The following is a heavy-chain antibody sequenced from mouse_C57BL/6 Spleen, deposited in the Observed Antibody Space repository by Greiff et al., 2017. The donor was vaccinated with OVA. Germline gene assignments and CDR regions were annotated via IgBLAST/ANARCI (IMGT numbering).Heavy chain of an antibody. V-gene: IGHV1-52*01. J-gene: IGHJ3*01. CDR2: IDPSDSET. D-gene: IGHD2-4*01. CDR3: ARGGDYGGFAY. CDR1: GYTFTSYW. Sequence: QVQLQQPGAELVRPGSSVKLSCKASGYTFTSYWMHWVKQRPIQGLEWIGNIDPSDSETHYNQKFKDKATLTVDKSSSTAYMQLSSLTSEDSAVYYCARGGDYGGFAYWGQGTLVTVSA.